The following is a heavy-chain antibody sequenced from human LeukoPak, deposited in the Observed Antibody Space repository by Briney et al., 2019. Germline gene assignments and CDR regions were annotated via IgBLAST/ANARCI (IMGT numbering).Heavy chain of an antibody. CDR2: ISGSGGST. CDR1: GFTFSSYA. D-gene: IGHD6-19*01. V-gene: IGHV3-23*01. J-gene: IGHJ4*02. Sequence: GGSLRLSCAASGFTFSSYAMSWVRQAPGKGLEWVSAISGSGGSTYYADSVKGRFTISRDNAKNSLYLQMNSLRAEDTAVYYCARDQSWYSSGWYAYYWGQGTLVTVSS. CDR3: ARDQSWYSSGWYAYY.